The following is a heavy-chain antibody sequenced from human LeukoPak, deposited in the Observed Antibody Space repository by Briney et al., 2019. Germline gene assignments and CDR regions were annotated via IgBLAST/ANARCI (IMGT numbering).Heavy chain of an antibody. CDR1: GFIFKTYE. J-gene: IGHJ6*02. Sequence: GGSLRLSCAAFGFIFKTYEINWVRQAPGKGLGWVSYISSSGSRVYYADSVKGRFTISRDNAKNSLYLQMNSLRAEDTAIYYCARPRSDLYGMDVWGQGTTVIVSS. CDR2: ISSSGSRV. V-gene: IGHV3-48*03. CDR3: ARPRSDLYGMDV.